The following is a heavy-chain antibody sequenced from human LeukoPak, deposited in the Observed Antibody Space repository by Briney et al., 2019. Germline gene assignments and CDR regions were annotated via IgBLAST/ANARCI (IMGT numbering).Heavy chain of an antibody. CDR2: ISWNSGSI. CDR3: AKAQLETGYAANVDY. J-gene: IGHJ4*02. CDR1: GFTFDDYA. Sequence: GGSLRLSCAASGFTFDDYAMHWVRQAPGKGLEWVSGISWNSGSIGYADSVKGRFTISRDNAKNSLYLQMNSLRAEDTALYYCAKAQLETGYAANVDYWGQGTLVTVSS. D-gene: IGHD5-12*01. V-gene: IGHV3-9*01.